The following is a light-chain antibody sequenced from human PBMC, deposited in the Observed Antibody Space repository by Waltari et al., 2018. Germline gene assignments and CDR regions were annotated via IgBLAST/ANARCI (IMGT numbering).Light chain of an antibody. CDR1: SPTTGAGYD. Sequence: QSLLTQPPSVSGAPGQRVTLPCTWSSPTTGAGYDVPWYQQPPGRAPKLLIYENNNRPSGVPDRFSGSKSGTSASLAIAGLQAEDEADYYCQSYDSSLSGSHVFGTGTKVTVL. CDR3: QSYDSSLSGSHV. V-gene: IGLV1-40*01. CDR2: ENN. J-gene: IGLJ1*01.